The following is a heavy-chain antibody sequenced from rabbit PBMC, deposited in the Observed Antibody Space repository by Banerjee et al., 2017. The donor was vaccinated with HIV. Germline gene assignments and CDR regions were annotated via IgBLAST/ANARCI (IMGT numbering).Heavy chain of an antibody. CDR2: IYAGKGTT. CDR1: GFDFSSYY. D-gene: IGHD2-1*01. J-gene: IGHJ4*01. V-gene: IGHV1S7*01. Sequence: QLEESGGGLVQPGGSLTLSCKASGFDFSSYYMSWVRQAPGKGLEWIGIIYAGKGTTDYARWVNGRFTLSSDNAQNTVDLQMNSLTAADTATYFCARSGFIAAMTMVTFNLWGQGTLVTVS. CDR3: ARSGFIAAMTMVTFNL.